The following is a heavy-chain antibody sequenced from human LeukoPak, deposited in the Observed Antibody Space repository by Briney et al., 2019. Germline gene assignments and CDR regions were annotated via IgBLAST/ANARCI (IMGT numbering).Heavy chain of an antibody. CDR3: ARVDDDAFDI. V-gene: IGHV4-61*08. Sequence: SETLSLTCTVSGGSISSGGYYWSWIRQPPGKGLEWIGYIYYSGSTNYNPSLKSRVTISVDTSKNQFSLKLSSVTAADTAVYYCARVDDDAFDIWGQGTMVTVSS. CDR2: IYYSGST. J-gene: IGHJ3*02. CDR1: GGSISSGGYY.